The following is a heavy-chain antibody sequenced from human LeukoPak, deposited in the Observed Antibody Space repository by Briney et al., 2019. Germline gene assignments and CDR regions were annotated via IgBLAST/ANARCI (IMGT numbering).Heavy chain of an antibody. CDR2: IYYSGST. CDR3: ARVVGATRSLYYYYYMDV. D-gene: IGHD1-26*01. V-gene: IGHV4-59*01. CDR1: GGSISSYY. J-gene: IGHJ6*03. Sequence: PSETLSLTCTVSGGSISSYYWSWIRQPPGKGLEWIGYIYYSGSTNYNPSLKSRVTISVDTSKNQFSLKLSSVTAADTAVYYCARVVGATRSLYYYYYMDVWGKGTTVTVSS.